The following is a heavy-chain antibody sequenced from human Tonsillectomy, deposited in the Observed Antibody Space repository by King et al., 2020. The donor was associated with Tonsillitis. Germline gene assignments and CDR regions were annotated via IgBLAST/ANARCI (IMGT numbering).Heavy chain of an antibody. CDR2: ISSNGGST. D-gene: IGHD3-10*01. V-gene: IGHV3-64D*06. CDR1: GFTFSSYA. CDR3: VKAAGWFGELLFGY. J-gene: IGHJ4*02. Sequence: VQLVESGGGLVQPGGSLRLSCSASGFTFSSYAMHWVRQAPGKGLEYVSAISSNGGSTYYADSVKGRFTISRDNSKNTLYLQMSSQRAEDTAVYYCVKAAGWFGELLFGYWGQGTLVTVSS.